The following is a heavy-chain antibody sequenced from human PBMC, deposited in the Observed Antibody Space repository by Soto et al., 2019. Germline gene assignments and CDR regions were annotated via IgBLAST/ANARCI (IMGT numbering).Heavy chain of an antibody. CDR1: GFTFTSSA. CDR3: AADLGYEVYYYYGMDV. J-gene: IGHJ6*02. CDR2: IVVGSGNT. Sequence: SVKVSCKASGFTFTSSAVQWVRQARGQRLEWIGWIVVGSGNTNYAQKFQERVTITRDMSTSTAYMELSSLRSEDTAVYYCAADLGYEVYYYYGMDVWGQGTAVTVSS. D-gene: IGHD5-12*01. V-gene: IGHV1-58*01.